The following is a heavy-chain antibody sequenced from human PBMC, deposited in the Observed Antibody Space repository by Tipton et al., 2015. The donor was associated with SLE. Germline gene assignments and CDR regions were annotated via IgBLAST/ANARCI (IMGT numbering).Heavy chain of an antibody. CDR2: ISSGGGNT. CDR3: ARDYNTDWCNHFDP. J-gene: IGHJ5*02. Sequence: SLRLSCAASGFTFSEYAMNWVRQAPGKGLEWVSTISSGGGNTYYADSVKGRFTISRDNSKNTLYLQMNNLRPEDTAVYYCARDYNTDWCNHFDPWGQGTLVTVSS. CDR1: GFTFSEYA. V-gene: IGHV3-23*01. D-gene: IGHD3-9*01.